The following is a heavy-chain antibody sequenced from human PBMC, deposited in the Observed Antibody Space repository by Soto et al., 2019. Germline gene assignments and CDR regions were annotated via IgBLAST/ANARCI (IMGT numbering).Heavy chain of an antibody. J-gene: IGHJ5*02. CDR3: ARGPVVVAATDWFDP. Sequence: GGSLRLSCAASGFTFSSYWMHWVRQAPGKGLVWVSRINSDGSSTSYADSVKGRFTISRDNAKNTLYLQMNSLRAEDTAVYYCARGPVVVAATDWFDPWGQGTLVTVSS. CDR2: INSDGSST. D-gene: IGHD2-15*01. V-gene: IGHV3-74*01. CDR1: GFTFSSYW.